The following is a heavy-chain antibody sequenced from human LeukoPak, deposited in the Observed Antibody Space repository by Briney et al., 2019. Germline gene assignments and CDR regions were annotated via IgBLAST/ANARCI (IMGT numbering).Heavy chain of an antibody. Sequence: PSETLSLTCTVSGGSISSSSYYWGWIRQPPGKGLEWIGSIYYSGSTYYNPSLKSRVTISVDTSKNQFSLKLSPVTAADTAVYYCASHAAAGTRWDYWGQGTLVTVSS. V-gene: IGHV4-39*01. CDR3: ASHAAAGTRWDY. CDR1: GGSISSSSYY. J-gene: IGHJ4*02. CDR2: IYYSGST. D-gene: IGHD6-13*01.